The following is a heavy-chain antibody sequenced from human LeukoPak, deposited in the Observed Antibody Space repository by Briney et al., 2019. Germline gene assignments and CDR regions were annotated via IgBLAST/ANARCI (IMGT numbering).Heavy chain of an antibody. J-gene: IGHJ4*02. CDR2: IKEDGSEK. V-gene: IGHV3-7*01. CDR3: ARADAAGPDY. Sequence: GGSLRLSCAASAFTFSSYWMTWVRLAPGKGLEWVANIKEDGSEKVYVDSVKGRFTIPRDNAKNSLYLQMNSLRAEDTAVYYCARADAAGPDYWGQGTLVTVSS. D-gene: IGHD6-13*01. CDR1: AFTFSSYW.